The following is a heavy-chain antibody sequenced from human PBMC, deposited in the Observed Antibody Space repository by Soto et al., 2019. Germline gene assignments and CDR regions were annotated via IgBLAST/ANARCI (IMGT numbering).Heavy chain of an antibody. CDR3: ARDANSGEMKSCRGGSCYSRAFYYYGLDI. CDR2: INQDGSEK. Sequence: EVQLVESGGGLVQPGGSLRLSCAASGSTFTNFWMSWVRQTPGKGLEWVANINQDGSEKNYVDSVKGRFTISRDNAKKSLYLQLNSLRAEDTAMYYCARDANSGEMKSCRGGSCYSRAFYYYGLDIWGQGTTVTVS. J-gene: IGHJ6*02. D-gene: IGHD2-15*01. CDR1: GSTFTNFW. V-gene: IGHV3-7*01.